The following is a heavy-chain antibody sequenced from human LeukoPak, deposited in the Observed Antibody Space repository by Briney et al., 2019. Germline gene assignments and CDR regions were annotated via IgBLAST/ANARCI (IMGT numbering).Heavy chain of an antibody. D-gene: IGHD1/OR15-1a*01. Sequence: PGGSLRLSCAASGFTFSVYSMSWVRQAPGKGLEWVSSISSSSSIYYAVSMKGRFTISRDNAKNSRYLQMNSLRAEDTAVYYCARHRQKQQSGAFDFWGQGTVVIVSS. CDR3: ARHRQKQQSGAFDF. J-gene: IGHJ3*01. CDR2: ISSSSSI. V-gene: IGHV3-69-1*02. CDR1: GFTFSVYS.